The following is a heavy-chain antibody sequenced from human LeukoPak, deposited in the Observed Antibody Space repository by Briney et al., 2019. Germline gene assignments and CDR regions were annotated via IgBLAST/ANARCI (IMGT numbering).Heavy chain of an antibody. V-gene: IGHV4-34*01. CDR2: INHSGST. CDR1: GGSFSGYY. J-gene: IGHJ4*02. CDR3: ARADYDFWSGYFY. D-gene: IGHD3-3*01. Sequence: PSETLSLTXAVYGGSFSGYYWSWIRQSPGKGLEWIGEINHSGSTNYNPSLKSRVTISVDTSKNQFSLKLSSVTAADTAVYYCARADYDFWSGYFYWGQGTLVTVSS.